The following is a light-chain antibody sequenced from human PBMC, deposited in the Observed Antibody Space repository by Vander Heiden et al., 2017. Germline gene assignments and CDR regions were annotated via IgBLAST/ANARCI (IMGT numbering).Light chain of an antibody. CDR3: SSYTNSSPPYV. CDR2: EVS. J-gene: IGLJ1*01. Sequence: QSALTQPASVSGSPGQSLTIPCTGTSSDVGGYNYVSWYQQHPGKAPKLMIYEVSNRHSGVSNRFSGSKSGNTASLTISGLQAEDEADYYCSSYTNSSPPYVFGTGTKVTVL. V-gene: IGLV2-14*01. CDR1: SSDVGGYNY.